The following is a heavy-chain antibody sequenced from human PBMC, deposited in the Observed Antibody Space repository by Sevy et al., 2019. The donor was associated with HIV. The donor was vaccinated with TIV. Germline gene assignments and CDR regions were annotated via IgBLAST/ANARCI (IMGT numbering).Heavy chain of an antibody. CDR2: IYQDGSQE. V-gene: IGHV3-7*01. Sequence: GGSLRLSYAACGFSFSDYYMDWVRQAPGKGLEWVANIYQDGSQENYVDSVKGRFTISRDNAKNSVYLQMNSLRVDDTGIYYCTRELWPGDYWGQGTLVTVSS. J-gene: IGHJ4*02. CDR1: GFSFSDYY. D-gene: IGHD2-21*01. CDR3: TRELWPGDY.